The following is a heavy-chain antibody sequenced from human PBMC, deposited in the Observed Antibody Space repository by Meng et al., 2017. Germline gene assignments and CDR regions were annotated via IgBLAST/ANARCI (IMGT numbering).Heavy chain of an antibody. D-gene: IGHD3-22*01. Sequence: SETLSLTCTVSGGSISSYYWSWIRQPPGKGLEWIGSIYHSGSTYYNPSLKSRVTISVDTSKNQFSLKLSSVTAADTAVYYCARDCNYYDSSGYPYYYGMDVWGQGTTVTSP. V-gene: IGHV4-38-2*02. CDR1: GGSISSYY. J-gene: IGHJ6*02. CDR3: ARDCNYYDSSGYPYYYGMDV. CDR2: IYHSGST.